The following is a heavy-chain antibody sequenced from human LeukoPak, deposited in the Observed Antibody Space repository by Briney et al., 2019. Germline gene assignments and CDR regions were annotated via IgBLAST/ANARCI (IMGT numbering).Heavy chain of an antibody. Sequence: GGSLRLSCAASGFTVSSNYMSWVRQAPGKGLEWVPVIYSGGSTYYADSVKGRFTISGDNSKNTLYLQMNSLRAEDTAVYYCARAGSLWLWAFDIWGQGTMVTVSS. CDR2: IYSGGST. CDR1: GFTVSSNY. D-gene: IGHD2-8*02. CDR3: ARAGSLWLWAFDI. J-gene: IGHJ3*02. V-gene: IGHV3-53*01.